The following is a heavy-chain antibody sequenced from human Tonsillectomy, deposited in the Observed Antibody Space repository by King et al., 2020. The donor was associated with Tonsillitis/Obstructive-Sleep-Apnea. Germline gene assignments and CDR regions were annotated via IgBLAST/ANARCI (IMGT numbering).Heavy chain of an antibody. CDR1: GGSFIGHY. D-gene: IGHD2-15*01. V-gene: IGHV4-34*01. Sequence: VQLQQWGAVLLKPSENLSLTCAVYGGSFIGHYWNWIRQPPGKGLEWIGEIDHSGSTSYNPSLKSRVTISVDTSKNQFSLNLTSVTAADTAVYYCARDFDSLDYWGQGTLVTVSS. J-gene: IGHJ4*02. CDR3: ARDFDSLDY. CDR2: IDHSGST.